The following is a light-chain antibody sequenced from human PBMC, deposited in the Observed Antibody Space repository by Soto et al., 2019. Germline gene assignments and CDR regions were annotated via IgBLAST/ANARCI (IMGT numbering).Light chain of an antibody. Sequence: EIVLTQSPGTLSLSPGERATLSCRASQSVSSSYLAWYQQKPGQAPRLLIYGASSRATGIPDRFSGSGPGTDFTLPISRLEPEDFAVYYCQQYDSSPPIFGGGTKVEIK. J-gene: IGKJ4*01. CDR1: QSVSSSY. CDR2: GAS. V-gene: IGKV3-20*01. CDR3: QQYDSSPPI.